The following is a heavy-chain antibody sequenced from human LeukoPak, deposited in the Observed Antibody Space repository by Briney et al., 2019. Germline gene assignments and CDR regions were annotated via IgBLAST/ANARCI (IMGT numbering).Heavy chain of an antibody. CDR3: AREGDIYCSGGSCHPPDY. J-gene: IGHJ4*02. CDR1: GFTFSSYS. Sequence: GGSLRLSCAASGFTFSSYSMNWVRQAPGKGLEWVSSISSSSSYIYYADSVKGRFTISRDNAKNSLYLQMNSLRAEDTAVYYCAREGDIYCSGGSCHPPDYWGQGTPVTVSS. D-gene: IGHD2-15*01. V-gene: IGHV3-21*01. CDR2: ISSSSSYI.